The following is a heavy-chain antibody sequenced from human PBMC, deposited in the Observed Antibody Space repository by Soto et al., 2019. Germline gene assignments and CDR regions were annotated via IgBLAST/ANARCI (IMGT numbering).Heavy chain of an antibody. Sequence: QVQVVQSGAEVKKPGSSVKVSCKASGGTFSSYTIRWVGQAPGQGLEWMGRIIPILGIANYAQKFQGRVTSTADKSTSTAYMELSSPRSEDTAVYYCASEPYYYGMDVWGQGTTVTVSS. CDR2: IIPILGIA. J-gene: IGHJ6*02. CDR3: ASEPYYYGMDV. CDR1: GGTFSSYT. V-gene: IGHV1-69*02.